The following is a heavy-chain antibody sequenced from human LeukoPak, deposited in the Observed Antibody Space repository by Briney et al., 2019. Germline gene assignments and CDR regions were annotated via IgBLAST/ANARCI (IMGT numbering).Heavy chain of an antibody. D-gene: IGHD3-22*01. CDR3: ARVYYYDSSGYCDY. Sequence: SETLSLTCTVSGGSISSSSYYWGWICQPPGKGLEWIGSIYYSGSTYYNPSLKSRVTISVDTSKNQFSLKLSSVTAADTAVYYCARVYYYDSSGYCDYWGQGTLVTVSS. CDR2: IYYSGST. J-gene: IGHJ4*02. CDR1: GGSISSSSYY. V-gene: IGHV4-39*07.